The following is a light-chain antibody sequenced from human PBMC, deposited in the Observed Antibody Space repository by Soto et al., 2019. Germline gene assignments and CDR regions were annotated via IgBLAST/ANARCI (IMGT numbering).Light chain of an antibody. CDR2: DVS. J-gene: IGLJ1*01. Sequence: QSVLTQPRSVSGSPGQSITISCTGTSSDVGGYNYVSWYRQHPGKAPQLMIYDVSKRPSGVPDRFSGYKSGNTASLTISGLQAEDEADYYCCSYAGSYTHYVFGTGTKLTVL. CDR1: SSDVGGYNY. V-gene: IGLV2-11*01. CDR3: CSYAGSYTHYV.